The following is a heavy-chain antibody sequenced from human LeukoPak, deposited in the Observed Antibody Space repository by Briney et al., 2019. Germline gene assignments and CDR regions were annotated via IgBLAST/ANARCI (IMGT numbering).Heavy chain of an antibody. V-gene: IGHV5-51*01. CDR3: ASHYESSGYFGFDQ. J-gene: IGHJ4*02. CDR1: GYSFTNYW. D-gene: IGHD3-22*01. CDR2: IYPHDSTT. Sequence: GESLKTSCKASGYSFTNYWIGWVRQLPGKGLEWMAIIYPHDSTTKYGPSFQGQVIISAGRSITTAYLQWISLKASDTAMYFCASHYESSGYFGFDQWGQGTLVTVSS.